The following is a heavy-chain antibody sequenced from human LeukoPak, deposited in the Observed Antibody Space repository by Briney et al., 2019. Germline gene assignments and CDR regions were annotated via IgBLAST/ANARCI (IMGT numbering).Heavy chain of an antibody. D-gene: IGHD3-10*01. CDR2: IYTSGST. J-gene: IGHJ5*02. CDR1: GGSIRSYY. Sequence: SETLSLTCTVPGGSIRSYYWSWIRQPAGKGLEWIGRIYTSGSTNYNPSLKSRVTISVDKSKNQFSLKLSSVTAADTAVYYCARAGGTMVRGPDVVLNWFDPWGQGTLVTVSS. CDR3: ARAGGTMVRGPDVVLNWFDP. V-gene: IGHV4-4*07.